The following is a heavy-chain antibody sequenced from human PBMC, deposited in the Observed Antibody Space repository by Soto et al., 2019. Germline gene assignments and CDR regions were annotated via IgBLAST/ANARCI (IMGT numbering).Heavy chain of an antibody. CDR1: GGSISSSSYY. J-gene: IGHJ6*02. CDR2: IYYSGST. Sequence: PSETLSLTCTVSGGSISSSSYYWGWIRQPPGKGLEWIGSIYYSGSTYYNPSLKSRVTISVDTSKNQFSLKLSSVTAADTAVYYCARCIAARLYYYYGMDVWGQGTTVTVYS. V-gene: IGHV4-39*01. D-gene: IGHD6-6*01. CDR3: ARCIAARLYYYYGMDV.